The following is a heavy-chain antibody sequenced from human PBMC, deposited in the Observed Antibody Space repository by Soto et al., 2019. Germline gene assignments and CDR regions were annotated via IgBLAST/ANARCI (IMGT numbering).Heavy chain of an antibody. CDR1: GYTFTGYY. Sequence: GASVKVSCKASGYTFTGYYMHWVRQAPGQGLEWMGWINPNSGGTNYAQKFRGWVTMTRDTSISTAYMELSRLRSDDTAVYYCARDPTYYYDSSGYYFDYWGQGTLVTVSS. D-gene: IGHD3-22*01. V-gene: IGHV1-2*04. J-gene: IGHJ4*02. CDR3: ARDPTYYYDSSGYYFDY. CDR2: INPNSGGT.